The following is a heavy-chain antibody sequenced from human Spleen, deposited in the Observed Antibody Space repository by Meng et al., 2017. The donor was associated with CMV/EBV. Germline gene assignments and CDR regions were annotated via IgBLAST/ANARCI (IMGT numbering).Heavy chain of an antibody. CDR2: ISNSGRT. CDR3: ARGSYSSAWYFDY. J-gene: IGHJ4*02. V-gene: IGHV4-59*01. CDR1: GGSISSYY. Sequence: SETLSLTCTVSGGSISSYYWSWIRQPPGKGLEWLGYISNSGRTNYNPSLKSRVTISVDTSKNQFSLKLISVTAADTAVYYCARGSYSSAWYFDYWGQGALVTVSS. D-gene: IGHD6-19*01.